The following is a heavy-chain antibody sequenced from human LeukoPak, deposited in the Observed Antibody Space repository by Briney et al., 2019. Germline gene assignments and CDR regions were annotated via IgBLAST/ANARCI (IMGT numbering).Heavy chain of an antibody. CDR3: AKPAYSSGWRDYFDY. V-gene: IGHV3-30*04. J-gene: IGHJ4*02. Sequence: GGSLRLSCAASGFTFTTYAMHWVRQAPGKGLEWVAVISYDGSNKYYADSVKGRFTISRDNSKNTLYLQLNSLRAEDTAVYYCAKPAYSSGWRDYFDYWGQGTLVTVSS. D-gene: IGHD6-19*01. CDR2: ISYDGSNK. CDR1: GFTFTTYA.